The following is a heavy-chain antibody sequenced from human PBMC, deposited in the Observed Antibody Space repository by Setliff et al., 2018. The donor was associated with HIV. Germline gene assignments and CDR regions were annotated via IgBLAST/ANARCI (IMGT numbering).Heavy chain of an antibody. CDR3: GRGWRSWYNTEPYYFDL. J-gene: IGHJ4*02. Sequence: SETLSLTCTVSGVSVRGGDHWSWIRPPPGKGLEWIGYFSYIDEPYINYLEYFNPSLKSRIAFSLAMSQNQFSLTLTSVTAADTAVYFCGRGWRSWYNTEPYYFDLWGQGALVTVSS. V-gene: IGHV4-30-4*08. CDR1: GVSVRGGDH. CDR2: FSYIDEPYINYLE. D-gene: IGHD1-1*01.